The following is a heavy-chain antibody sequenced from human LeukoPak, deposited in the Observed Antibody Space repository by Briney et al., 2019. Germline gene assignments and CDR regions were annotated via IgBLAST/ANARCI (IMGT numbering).Heavy chain of an antibody. Sequence: SVKVSCKASGGTFIGYAISWVRQAPGQGLEWMGGIIPIFGTANYPQMFQGRVTITTDESTSTAYMELSSLRSEDTVVYFFARGTDYYGSGSYSDWGQGTLVTVSS. V-gene: IGHV1-69*05. CDR1: GGTFIGYA. CDR2: IIPIFGTA. CDR3: ARGTDYYGSGSYSD. J-gene: IGHJ4*02. D-gene: IGHD3-10*01.